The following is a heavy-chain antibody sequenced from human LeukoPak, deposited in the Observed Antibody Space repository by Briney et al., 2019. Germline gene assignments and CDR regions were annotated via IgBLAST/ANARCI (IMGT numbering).Heavy chain of an antibody. CDR2: ISAYNGNT. D-gene: IGHD6-6*01. CDR3: ARDAPTSIYYYYYMDV. V-gene: IGHV1-18*01. CDR1: GYTFTSYG. Sequence: GASVKVSCKASGYTFTSYGISWVRQAPGQGLEWMGWISAYNGNTNYAQKLQGRVTMTTGTSTSTAYMELRSLRSDDTAVYYCARDAPTSIYYYYYMDVWGKGTTVTVSS. J-gene: IGHJ6*03.